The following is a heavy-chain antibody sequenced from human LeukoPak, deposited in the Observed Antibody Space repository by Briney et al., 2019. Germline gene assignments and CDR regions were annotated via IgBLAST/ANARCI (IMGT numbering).Heavy chain of an antibody. CDR3: ARGHGVWYYFDSSGSVFDY. CDR1: GYTFTSYD. Sequence: ASVKVSCKASGYTFTSYDINWVRQATGQGLEWMGWMNPNRGNTGYAQKFQGRVTMTRNTSISTAYMELSSLRSEDTAVYYCARGHGVWYYFDSSGSVFDYWGQGALVTVSS. J-gene: IGHJ4*02. CDR2: MNPNRGNT. D-gene: IGHD3-22*01. V-gene: IGHV1-8*01.